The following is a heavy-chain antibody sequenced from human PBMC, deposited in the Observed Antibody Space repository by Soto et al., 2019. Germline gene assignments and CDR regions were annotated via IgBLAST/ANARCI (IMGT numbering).Heavy chain of an antibody. D-gene: IGHD3-10*01. CDR1: GYTFTSYG. CDR2: ISAYNGNT. Sequence: ASVKVSCKASGYTFTSYGISWVRQAPGQGLEWMGWISAYNGNTNYAQKLQGRVTMTTDTSTSTAYMELRSLRSDDTAVYYCARGITLVRGVTQNNWFDPWGQGTLVTVSS. J-gene: IGHJ5*02. V-gene: IGHV1-18*04. CDR3: ARGITLVRGVTQNNWFDP.